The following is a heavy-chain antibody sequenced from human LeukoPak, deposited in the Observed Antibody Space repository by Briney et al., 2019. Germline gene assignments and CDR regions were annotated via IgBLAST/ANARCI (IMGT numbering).Heavy chain of an antibody. V-gene: IGHV4-34*01. CDR3: ARHRSKWLQSSFDY. J-gene: IGHJ4*02. Sequence: SETLSLTCAVYGGSFSDYYWSWVRQPPGKGLEWVGEINHSGSTNYNPSLKSRGTISLDTSKNQFSLKLNSVTAAATAVYYCARHRSKWLQSSFDYWGQGTLVTVSS. D-gene: IGHD5-24*01. CDR1: GGSFSDYY. CDR2: INHSGST.